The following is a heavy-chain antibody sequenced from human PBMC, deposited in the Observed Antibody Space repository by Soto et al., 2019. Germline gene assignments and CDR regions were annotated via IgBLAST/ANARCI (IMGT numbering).Heavy chain of an antibody. CDR1: GGSIRTSTYS. CDR3: ARVRSDPKLNY. J-gene: IGHJ4*02. D-gene: IGHD3-10*01. V-gene: IGHV4-39*01. Sequence: SETLSLTCTVSGGSIRTSTYSWGWIRQPPGKGLEWIGSTFYSGSTYYNPSLKSRVTISVDTPKNQFSLKLSSETAADTAAYFCARVRSDPKLNYWGQGTLVTV. CDR2: TFYSGST.